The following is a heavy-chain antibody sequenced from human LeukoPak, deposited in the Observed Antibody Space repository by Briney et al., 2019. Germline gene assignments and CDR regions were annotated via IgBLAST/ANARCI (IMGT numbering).Heavy chain of an antibody. J-gene: IGHJ5*02. CDR3: ARDYSYGSNWFDP. D-gene: IGHD5-18*01. CDR1: GFTFSTYW. Sequence: GGSLRLSCAASGFTFSTYWMNWVRQAPGKGLVWISRITSDGITTTYADSVKGRFTISRNNAKNTLYLQMNSLRAEDTAVYYCARDYSYGSNWFDPWGQGTLVTVSS. CDR2: ITSDGITT. V-gene: IGHV3-74*01.